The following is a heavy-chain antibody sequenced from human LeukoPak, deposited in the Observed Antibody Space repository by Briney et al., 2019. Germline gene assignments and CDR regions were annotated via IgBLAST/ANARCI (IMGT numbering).Heavy chain of an antibody. D-gene: IGHD6-19*01. CDR3: ARVTDSSGWYRWFDP. Sequence: PGGSLRLSCAASGFTLSNNYISWVRQAPGKGLEWVSIVYGGGSQYYADSVKGRFTISRDNSRNTLYLQMNSLRAEDTAVYYCARVTDSSGWYRWFDPWGQGTLVTVSS. J-gene: IGHJ5*02. V-gene: IGHV3-53*01. CDR1: GFTLSNNY. CDR2: VYGGGSQ.